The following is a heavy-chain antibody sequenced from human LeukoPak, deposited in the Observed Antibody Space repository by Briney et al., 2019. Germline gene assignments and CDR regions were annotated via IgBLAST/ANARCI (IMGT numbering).Heavy chain of an antibody. Sequence: GGSLRLSCAASGFTFSGYGLSWVRQAPGMGLEWVSSISGSGSTTYYADSVKGRFTIYRDNSKNTVYLQMNSLRAEDTAVYYCASYSRSGPGPFDYWGQGTLVTVSS. CDR2: ISGSGSTT. D-gene: IGHD6-19*01. CDR3: ASYSRSGPGPFDY. CDR1: GFTFSGYG. J-gene: IGHJ4*02. V-gene: IGHV3-23*01.